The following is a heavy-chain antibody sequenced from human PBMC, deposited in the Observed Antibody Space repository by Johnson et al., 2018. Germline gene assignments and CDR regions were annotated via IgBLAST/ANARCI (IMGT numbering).Heavy chain of an antibody. CDR2: FTWNSGYI. CDR3: AKDLSMILTNDAFDV. V-gene: IGHV3-9*01. D-gene: IGHD3-22*01. Sequence: VQLVESGGGLVQPGRSLRLSCAASGFIFNDYAIHWVRQAPGKGLEWVSGFTWNSGYIAYADSVKGRFTISRDNAKNSLYLQMNSLRAEDTALYYCAKDLSMILTNDAFDVWGQGTMVTVSS. CDR1: GFIFNDYA. J-gene: IGHJ3*01.